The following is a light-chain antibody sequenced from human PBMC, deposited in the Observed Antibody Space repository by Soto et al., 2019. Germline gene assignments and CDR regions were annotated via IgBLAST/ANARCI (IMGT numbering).Light chain of an antibody. J-gene: IGLJ2*01. CDR3: NSYTRSNTRI. CDR1: SNDIGGYNY. CDR2: DFN. Sequence: QSVLTQPASVSGAPGQSITISCTGTSNDIGGYNYVSWYQQHPGKAPKLIIYDFNSRPSGVTNRFSGYKSGNTASLTISGLQAEDEDDYYCNSYTRSNTRIFGGGTKLTVL. V-gene: IGLV2-14*03.